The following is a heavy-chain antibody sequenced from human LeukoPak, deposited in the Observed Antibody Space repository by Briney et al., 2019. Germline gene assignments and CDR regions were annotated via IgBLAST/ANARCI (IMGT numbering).Heavy chain of an antibody. D-gene: IGHD1-26*01. V-gene: IGHV3-48*03. CDR3: AREVVGATPFHDAFDI. CDR1: GFTFSSYE. Sequence: GGSLRLSCAASGFTFSSYEMNWVRQAPGKGLEWVSYISSSGSTIYYADSVKGRFTISRDNAKNSLHLQMNSLRAEDTAVYYCAREVVGATPFHDAFDIWGQGTMVTVSS. J-gene: IGHJ3*02. CDR2: ISSSGSTI.